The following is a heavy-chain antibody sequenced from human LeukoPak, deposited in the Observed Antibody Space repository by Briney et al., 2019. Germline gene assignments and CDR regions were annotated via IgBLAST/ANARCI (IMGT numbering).Heavy chain of an antibody. V-gene: IGHV1-46*01. CDR1: GYTFTSYY. D-gene: IGHD3-22*01. Sequence: ASVKVSCKASGYTFTSYYMHWVRQAPGQGLEWMGIINPSGGSTSYAQKFQGRVTMTRDTSTSTVYMELSSLRSEDTAVYYCARDPDYYDSSGQTFGYWGQGTLVTVSS. CDR2: INPSGGST. J-gene: IGHJ4*02. CDR3: ARDPDYYDSSGQTFGY.